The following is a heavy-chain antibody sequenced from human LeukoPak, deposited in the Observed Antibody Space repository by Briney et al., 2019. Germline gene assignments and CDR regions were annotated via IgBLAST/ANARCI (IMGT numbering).Heavy chain of an antibody. J-gene: IGHJ4*02. Sequence: GASVKVSCKVSGYTLTELSMHWVRQAPGRGLEWMGGFDPEDGETIYAQKFQGRVTITADKSTSTAYMELSSLRSEDTAVYYCAGDSSGYFMNWGQGTLVTVSS. CDR3: AGDSSGYFMN. V-gene: IGHV1-24*01. CDR1: GYTLTELS. CDR2: FDPEDGET. D-gene: IGHD3-22*01.